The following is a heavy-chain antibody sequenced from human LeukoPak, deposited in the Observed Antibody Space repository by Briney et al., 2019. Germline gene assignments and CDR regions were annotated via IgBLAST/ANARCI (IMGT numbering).Heavy chain of an antibody. V-gene: IGHV1-69*02. CDR2: IIPILGIA. Sequence: SVTVSCKASGGTFSSYTISWVRQAPGQGLEWMGRIIPILGIANYAQKFQGRVTITADKSTSTAYMELSSLRSEDTAVYYCARGKDGYNPGDYWGQGTLVTVSS. J-gene: IGHJ4*02. CDR1: GGTFSSYT. CDR3: ARGKDGYNPGDY. D-gene: IGHD5-24*01.